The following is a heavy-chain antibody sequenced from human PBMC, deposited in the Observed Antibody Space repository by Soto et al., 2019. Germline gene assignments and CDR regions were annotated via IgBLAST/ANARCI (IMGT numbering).Heavy chain of an antibody. J-gene: IGHJ4*02. V-gene: IGHV3-33*01. D-gene: IGHD3-10*01. CDR3: ARDPSTVMVRGAFDY. Sequence: GALKLYSAESGVPFSRYGMHWVRQAPGKGLEWVAVIWYDGSNKYYADSVKGRFTISRDNSKNTLYLQMNSLRAEDTAVYYCARDPSTVMVRGAFDYWGQGTLVTVSS. CDR2: IWYDGSNK. CDR1: GVPFSRYG.